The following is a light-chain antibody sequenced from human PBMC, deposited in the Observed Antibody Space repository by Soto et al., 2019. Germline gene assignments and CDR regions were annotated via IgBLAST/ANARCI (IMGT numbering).Light chain of an antibody. V-gene: IGKV3-15*01. CDR2: GAS. Sequence: EIVMTQSPANLSVSPGERATLSCRASQSVSSNLAWYQQKPAQGPRLLIYGASTRATSIPARFSGSGSGTEFTLTINGLQSEDFAVYYCQQDNKWPPYTFGQGTKLEIK. J-gene: IGKJ2*01. CDR1: QSVSSN. CDR3: QQDNKWPPYT.